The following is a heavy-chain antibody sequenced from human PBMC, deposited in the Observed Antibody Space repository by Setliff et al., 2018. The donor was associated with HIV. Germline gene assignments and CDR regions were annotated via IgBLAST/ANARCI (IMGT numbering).Heavy chain of an antibody. CDR3: ATLDYYGSQTYNLALHY. V-gene: IGHV1-69-2*01. CDR2: IDPENGKT. Sequence: GASVKVSCKASGYTFIDKYMHWVRQAPGKGLHWMGRIDPENGKTLYAENLRGRITITADTSTDTAYMELNSLRSEDTAMYYCATLDYYGSQTYNLALHYWGQGTLVTVSS. D-gene: IGHD3-10*01. CDR1: GYTFIDKY. J-gene: IGHJ4*02.